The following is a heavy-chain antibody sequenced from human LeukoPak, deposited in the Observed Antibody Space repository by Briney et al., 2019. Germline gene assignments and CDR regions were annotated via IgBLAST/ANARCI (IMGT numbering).Heavy chain of an antibody. D-gene: IGHD3-22*01. CDR2: IYSGGST. CDR1: GFTVSSNY. CDR3: ARERGYDSSGYYTGGAFDI. J-gene: IGHJ3*02. V-gene: IGHV3-53*01. Sequence: GGSLRLSCAASGFTVSSNYMSWVRQAPGKGLEWVSVIYSGGSTYYADSVKGRFTISRDNSKNTLYLQMNSLRAEDTAVYYCARERGYDSSGYYTGGAFDIWGQGTMVTVSS.